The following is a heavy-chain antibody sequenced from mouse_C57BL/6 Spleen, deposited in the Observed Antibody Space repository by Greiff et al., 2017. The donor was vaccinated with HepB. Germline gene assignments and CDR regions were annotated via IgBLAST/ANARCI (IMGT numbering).Heavy chain of an antibody. Sequence: EVKLQESGGGLVQPGGSMKLSCAASGFTFSDAWMDWVRQSPEKGLEWVAEIRNKANNHATYYAESVKGRFTISRDDSKSSVYLQMNSLRAEDTGIYYCTRPHYYDYAMDYWGQGTSVTVSS. D-gene: IGHD1-2*01. CDR2: IRNKANNHAT. CDR3: TRPHYYDYAMDY. CDR1: GFTFSDAW. J-gene: IGHJ4*01. V-gene: IGHV6-6*01.